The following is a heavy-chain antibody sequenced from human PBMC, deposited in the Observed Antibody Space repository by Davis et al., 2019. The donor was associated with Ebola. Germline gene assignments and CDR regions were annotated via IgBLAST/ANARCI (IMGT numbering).Heavy chain of an antibody. CDR1: GFTFSPYS. CDR2: NSGASETI. D-gene: IGHD1/OR15-1a*01. V-gene: IGHV3-48*02. CDR3: ARDNWYKNDN. Sequence: GESLKISCAASGFTFSPYSMSWVRQAPGKGLEWISYNSGASETIYYADSVKGRFTISRDNAKNSLYLQMNSLRDEDTAMYYCARDNWYKNDNWGQGTLVTVSS. J-gene: IGHJ4*02.